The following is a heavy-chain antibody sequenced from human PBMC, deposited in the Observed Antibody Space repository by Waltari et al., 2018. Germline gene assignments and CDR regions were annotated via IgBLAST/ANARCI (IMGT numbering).Heavy chain of an antibody. CDR2: IYYNGNT. CDR3: ARRVGARPPDY. Sequence: QLQLQESGPGLLKPSETLSPTCTVSGNSISSSSFHWGWVRQPPGKGLEWIATIYYNGNTDYNPSLKSRVTISADTSKNQFSLKLTSVTAADTAIYYCARRVGARPPDYWGQGTLVTVSS. D-gene: IGHD1-26*01. V-gene: IGHV4-39*01. CDR1: GNSISSSSFH. J-gene: IGHJ4*02.